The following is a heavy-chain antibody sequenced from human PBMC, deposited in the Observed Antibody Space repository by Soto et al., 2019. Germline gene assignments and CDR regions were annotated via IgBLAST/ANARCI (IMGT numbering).Heavy chain of an antibody. CDR2: IGTAGDT. J-gene: IGHJ6*02. V-gene: IGHV3-13*01. Sequence: GGSLRLSCAASGFTFSSYDMHWVRQATGKGLEWVSAIGTAGDTYYPGSVKGRFAISRENAKNSLYLQMNSLRAGDTAVYYCARDMYSSSWYGGYYYGMDVWGQGTTVTVSS. D-gene: IGHD6-13*01. CDR3: ARDMYSSSWYGGYYYGMDV. CDR1: GFTFSSYD.